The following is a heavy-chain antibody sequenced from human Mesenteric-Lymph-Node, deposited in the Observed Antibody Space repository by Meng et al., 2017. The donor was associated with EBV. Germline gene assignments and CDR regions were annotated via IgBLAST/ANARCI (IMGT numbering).Heavy chain of an antibody. CDR2: ISSTGGGT. J-gene: IGHJ5*02. V-gene: IGHV3-23*01. CDR3: AKVFDL. Sequence: EGRVLECGGDLVQPGGSLRLSCAASGFTFSRHPMIWVRQAPGKGLQWVSSISSTGGGTYYADSVKGRFTVSRDNSRYTLFLQLNSLRVDDTAVYYCAKVFDLWGQGTLVTVSS. CDR1: GFTFSRHP.